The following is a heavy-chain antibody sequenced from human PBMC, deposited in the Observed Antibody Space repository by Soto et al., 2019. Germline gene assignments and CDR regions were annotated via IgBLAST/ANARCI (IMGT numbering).Heavy chain of an antibody. D-gene: IGHD1-7*01. CDR3: ARELEFTRGMDV. CDR1: GYSFTSYW. CDR2: IDPSDSYT. J-gene: IGHJ6*02. Sequence: PGESLKISCKGSGYSFTSYWIIWVRQMPGKGLEWMGRIDPSDSYTNYSPSFQGHVTISADKSISTAYLQWSSLKASDTAMYYCARELEFTRGMDVWGQGTTVTVSS. V-gene: IGHV5-10-1*01.